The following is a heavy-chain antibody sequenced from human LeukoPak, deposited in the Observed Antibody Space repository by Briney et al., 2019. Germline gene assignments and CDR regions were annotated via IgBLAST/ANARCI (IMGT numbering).Heavy chain of an antibody. J-gene: IGHJ6*02. CDR1: GYTFTSYG. CDR2: ISAYNGNT. Sequence: GASVKVSCKASGYTFTSYGISWVRQAPGQGLEWMGWISAYNGNTNYAQKLQGRVTMTTDTSTSTAYMELSSLRSEDTAVYYCARLSGSGRTPNYYGMDVWGQGTTVTVSS. CDR3: ARLSGSGRTPNYYGMDV. V-gene: IGHV1-18*01. D-gene: IGHD3-10*01.